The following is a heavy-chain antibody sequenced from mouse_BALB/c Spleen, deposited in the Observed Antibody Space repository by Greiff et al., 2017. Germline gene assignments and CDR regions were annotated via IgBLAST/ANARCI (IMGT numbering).Heavy chain of an antibody. CDR1: GYNFTSYW. V-gene: IGHV1-55*01. Sequence: QVQLQQPGAELVKPGTSVKLSCKASGYNFTSYWINWVKLRPGQGLEWIGDIYPGSGSTNYNEKFKSKATLTVDTSSSTAYMQLSSLASEDSALYYCARMSSGYGFAYWGQGTLVTVAA. CDR3: ARMSSGYGFAY. J-gene: IGHJ3*01. CDR2: IYPGSGST. D-gene: IGHD3-1*01.